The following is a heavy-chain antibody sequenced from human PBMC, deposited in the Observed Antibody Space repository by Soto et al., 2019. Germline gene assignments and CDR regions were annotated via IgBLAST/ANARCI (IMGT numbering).Heavy chain of an antibody. CDR3: ARGYCSSTICYIWDNWFDP. V-gene: IGHV4-59*01. CDR1: GGSISSYY. D-gene: IGHD2-2*02. CDR2: IYHSGST. J-gene: IGHJ5*02. Sequence: SETLSLTCTVSGGSISSYYWSWIRQPPGKGLEWIGYIYHSGSTYYNPSLKSRVTISVDTSKNQFSLKLSSVTAADTAVYYCARGYCSSTICYIWDNWFDPWGQGTLVTVSS.